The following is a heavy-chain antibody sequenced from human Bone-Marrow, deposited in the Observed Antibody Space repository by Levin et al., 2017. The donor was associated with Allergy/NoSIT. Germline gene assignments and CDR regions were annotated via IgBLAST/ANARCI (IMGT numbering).Heavy chain of an antibody. CDR3: ARARTTGPAGMTFDI. Sequence: GESLKISCAASGFTFSSYSMNWVRQAPGKGLEWVSSISSSSSYIYYADSVKGRFTISRDNAKNSLYLQMNSLRAEDTAAYYCARARTTGPAGMTFDIWGQGTMVTVSS. J-gene: IGHJ3*02. CDR1: GFTFSSYS. V-gene: IGHV3-21*01. D-gene: IGHD4-17*01. CDR2: ISSSSSYI.